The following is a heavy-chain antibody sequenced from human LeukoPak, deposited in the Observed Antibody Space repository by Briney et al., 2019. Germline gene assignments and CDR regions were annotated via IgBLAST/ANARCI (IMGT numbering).Heavy chain of an antibody. V-gene: IGHV3-33*01. CDR1: GFTFSSYG. CDR3: AREQYGSDDALDI. D-gene: IGHD3-10*01. Sequence: GGSLRLSCVASGFTFSSYGMHWVRQAPGKGLEWVAVIWYDGSNKYYADSVKGRFTVSRDNSKNTLDLQMSSLRAEDTAVYYCAREQYGSDDALDIWGQGTLVTVSS. J-gene: IGHJ3*02. CDR2: IWYDGSNK.